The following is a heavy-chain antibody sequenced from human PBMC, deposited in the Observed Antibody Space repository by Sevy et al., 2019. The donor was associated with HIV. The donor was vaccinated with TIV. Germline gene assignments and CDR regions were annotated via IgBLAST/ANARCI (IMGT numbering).Heavy chain of an antibody. CDR1: GFTLNSYW. J-gene: IGHJ4*02. V-gene: IGHV3-7*01. CDR2: IKQDGSVR. CDR3: VRAIAADGSF. Sequence: GESLKISCVASGFTLNSYWMSWVRQAPGKGLEWVANIKQDGSVRYYVDSVKGRLTISRDNARNLVYLQMNSLRVEDTALYYCVRAIAADGSFWGQGTLVTVSS. D-gene: IGHD6-13*01.